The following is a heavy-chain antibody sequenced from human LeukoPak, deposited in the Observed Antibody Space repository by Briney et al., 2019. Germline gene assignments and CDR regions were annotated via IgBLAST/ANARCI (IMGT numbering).Heavy chain of an antibody. CDR3: ARGGVVVTAVDAFDI. J-gene: IGHJ3*02. CDR1: GYTFTSYD. V-gene: IGHV1-8*01. CDR2: MNPNSGNT. Sequence: ASVKVSCKASGYTFTSYDINWVRQATGQGLEWMGWMNPNSGNTGYAQKFQGRVTMTRNTSISTAYMELSSLRSKDTAVYYCARGGVVVTAVDAFDIWGQGTMVTVSS. D-gene: IGHD2-21*02.